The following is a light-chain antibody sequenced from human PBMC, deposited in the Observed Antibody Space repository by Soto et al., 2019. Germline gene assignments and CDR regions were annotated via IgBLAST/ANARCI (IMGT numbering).Light chain of an antibody. CDR2: DAS. CDR3: QHYDHLPPLS. CDR1: QDIKNY. V-gene: IGKV1-33*01. J-gene: IGKJ4*01. Sequence: DIQMTQSPSSLSASVGDRVTITCQASQDIKNYLNWYQQKPGKAPNLLIYDASNLKTGVPSRFSESGSGTHFTFTISSLQPEDIASYYCQHYDHLPPLSVGGGTKVEIK.